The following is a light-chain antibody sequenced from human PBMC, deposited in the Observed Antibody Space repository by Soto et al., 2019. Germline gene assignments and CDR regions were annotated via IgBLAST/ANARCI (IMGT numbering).Light chain of an antibody. CDR2: AAS. CDR1: QSISTY. V-gene: IGKV1-39*01. CDR3: QQYGSSGT. J-gene: IGKJ1*01. Sequence: DIQMTQSPSSLSASVGDRVTITCRASQSISTYLNWYQHKPGKAPTLLIYAASTLQSGVPSRFSGSGSGTDFTLTISGLQPEDFAVYYCQQYGSSGTFGQGTKVDIK.